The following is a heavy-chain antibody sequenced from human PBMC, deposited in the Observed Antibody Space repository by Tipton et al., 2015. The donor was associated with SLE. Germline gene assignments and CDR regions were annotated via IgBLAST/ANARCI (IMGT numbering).Heavy chain of an antibody. V-gene: IGHV4-34*01. CDR2: INHSGST. Sequence: TLSLTCAVYGGSFSGYYWSWIRQPPGKGLEWIGEINHSGSTNYNPSLKSRVTISVDTSKNQFSLKLSSVTAADTAVYYCAREYSGYGFDYWGQGTLVTVSS. CDR3: AREYSGYGFDY. J-gene: IGHJ4*02. CDR1: GGSFSGYY. D-gene: IGHD5-12*01.